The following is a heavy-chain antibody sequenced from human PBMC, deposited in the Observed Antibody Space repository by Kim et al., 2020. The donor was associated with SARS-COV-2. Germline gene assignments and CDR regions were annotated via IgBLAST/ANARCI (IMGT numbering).Heavy chain of an antibody. J-gene: IGHJ3*02. CDR1: GFTFSSYG. D-gene: IGHD6-6*01. V-gene: IGHV3-30*18. CDR2: ISYDGSNK. CDR3: AKEEYSSSADSFGAFDI. Sequence: GGSLRLSCAASGFTFSSYGMHWVRQAPGKGLEWVAVISYDGSNKYYADSVKGRFTISRDNSKNTLYLQMNSLRAEDTAVYYCAKEEYSSSADSFGAFDIWGQGTMVTVSS.